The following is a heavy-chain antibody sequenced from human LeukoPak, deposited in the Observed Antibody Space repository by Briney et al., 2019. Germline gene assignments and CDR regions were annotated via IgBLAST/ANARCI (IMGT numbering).Heavy chain of an antibody. V-gene: IGHV1-2*04. J-gene: IGHJ6*02. D-gene: IGHD6-19*01. CDR2: INPNSGGT. CDR1: GYTFTGYY. Sequence: ASVKVSCKASGYTFTGYYMHWVRQAPGQGLEWMGWINPNSGGTNYAQKFQGWVTMTRDTSISTAYMELSRLRSDDTAVYYCARGAVAGSTFGAYYYYGVDVWGQGTTVTVSS. CDR3: ARGAVAGSTFGAYYYYGVDV.